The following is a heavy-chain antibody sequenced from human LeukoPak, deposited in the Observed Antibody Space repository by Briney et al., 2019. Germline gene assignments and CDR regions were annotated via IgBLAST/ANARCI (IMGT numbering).Heavy chain of an antibody. CDR2: IRSKAYGGTT. J-gene: IGHJ6*03. Sequence: GGSLRLSCTASGFTFGDYAMSWVRQAPGTGLGWVGFIRSKAYGGTTEYAASVKGRFTISRDDSKSIAYLQMNSLKTEDTAVYYCTRDRPPYGSGSYYRYYYYYYYMDVWGKGTTVTISS. CDR1: GFTFGDYA. CDR3: TRDRPPYGSGSYYRYYYYYYYMDV. V-gene: IGHV3-49*04. D-gene: IGHD3-10*01.